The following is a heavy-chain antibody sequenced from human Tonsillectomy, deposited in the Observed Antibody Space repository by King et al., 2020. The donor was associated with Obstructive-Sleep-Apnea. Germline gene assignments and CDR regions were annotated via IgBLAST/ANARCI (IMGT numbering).Heavy chain of an antibody. J-gene: IGHJ6*02. V-gene: IGHV4-31*03. CDR1: GGSITSGGHY. CDR3: ARSGMSRDSTSSHFYYYHGMDV. CDR2: IYYSGNT. Sequence: QVPLQESGPGLVKSSQTLSLTCSVSGGSITSGGHYWTWIRQLPGKGLEWIGYIYYSGNTYYNPSLKSRVNISVDTSKKQFSLKLNSVTAADPAVYYWARSGMSRDSTSSHFYYYHGMDVWGQGTTVIVSS. D-gene: IGHD6-6*01.